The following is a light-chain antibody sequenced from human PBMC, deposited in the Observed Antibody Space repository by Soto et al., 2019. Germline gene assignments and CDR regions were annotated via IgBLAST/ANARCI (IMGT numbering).Light chain of an antibody. CDR2: GAS. CDR1: QSVSNN. Sequence: EIVMTQSPATLSVSPGDRATLSCRASQSVSNNLAWYQQKPGQAPRLLIYGASTRATGIPARFSGSGSGTEFTLTISSLQSEDFAVYYCQQYNNWPQTFGQGTKLEIK. V-gene: IGKV3-15*01. J-gene: IGKJ2*01. CDR3: QQYNNWPQT.